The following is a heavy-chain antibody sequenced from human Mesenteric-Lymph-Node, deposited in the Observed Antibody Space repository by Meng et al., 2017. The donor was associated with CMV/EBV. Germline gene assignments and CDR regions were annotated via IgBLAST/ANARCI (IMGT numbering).Heavy chain of an antibody. J-gene: IGHJ4*02. CDR1: GFTFSSYG. CDR2: IRYDGSNK. V-gene: IGHV3-30*02. Sequence: GGSLRLSCAASGFTFSSYGMHWVRQAPGKGLEWVAFIRYDGSNKYYADSVKGRFTISRDNSKNTLYLQMNSLRVEDTAVHYCGNREGIRGQGTLVTVSS. CDR3: GNREGI.